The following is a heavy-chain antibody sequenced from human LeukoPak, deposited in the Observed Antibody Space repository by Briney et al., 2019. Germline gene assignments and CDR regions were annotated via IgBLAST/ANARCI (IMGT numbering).Heavy chain of an antibody. V-gene: IGHV4-59*08. J-gene: IGHJ4*02. Sequence: SKTLSLTCTVSGGSISSYYWSWIRQPPGKGLEWIGYIYYSGSTNYDPSLKSRVTISVDTSKNQFSLKLSSVTAADTAVYYCARLYGSGSFQYFDYWGQGTLVTVSS. D-gene: IGHD3-10*01. CDR2: IYYSGST. CDR1: GGSISSYY. CDR3: ARLYGSGSFQYFDY.